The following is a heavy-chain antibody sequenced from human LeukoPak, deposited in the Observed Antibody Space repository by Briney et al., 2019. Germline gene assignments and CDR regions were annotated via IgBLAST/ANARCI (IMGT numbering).Heavy chain of an antibody. CDR3: ARQAVAGYYFDY. J-gene: IGHJ4*02. CDR2: IYYSGST. CDR1: GGSITSSDHY. Sequence: PSETLSLTCTVSGGSITSSDHYWGWIRQPPGKGLEWIGSIYYSGSTYYNPSLKSRVTMSVDTSKNQFSLKLSSVTAADTAVYYCARQAVAGYYFDYWGQGTLVTVSS. V-gene: IGHV4-39*01. D-gene: IGHD6-19*01.